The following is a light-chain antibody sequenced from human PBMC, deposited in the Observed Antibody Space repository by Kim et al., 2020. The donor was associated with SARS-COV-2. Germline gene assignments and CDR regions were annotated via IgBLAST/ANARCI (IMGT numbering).Light chain of an antibody. V-gene: IGLV2-14*03. CDR2: DVS. CDR1: SSDIGTYTF. Sequence: GQSISISCTGTSSDIGTYTFVSWYQQLPGKAPKLVIYDVSNRPSGISNRFSGSKSGNTASLTISGLQAEDEADYYCSSYTASSTYVFGTGTKVTVL. J-gene: IGLJ1*01. CDR3: SSYTASSTYV.